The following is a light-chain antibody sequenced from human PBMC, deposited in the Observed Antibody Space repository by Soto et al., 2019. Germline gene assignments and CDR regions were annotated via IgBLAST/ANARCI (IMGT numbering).Light chain of an antibody. CDR2: EIT. CDR3: SSYTTNNLYI. J-gene: IGLJ1*01. CDR1: SSDVGAYNY. Sequence: QSVLTQPASVSGSPGQSITISCTGTSSDVGAYNYVSWYQQDPGKAPKLMIYEITNRPSGVSNRFSGSKSGNTASLTISGLPAEDEGDYYCSSYTTNNLYIFGRGTKVTVL. V-gene: IGLV2-14*01.